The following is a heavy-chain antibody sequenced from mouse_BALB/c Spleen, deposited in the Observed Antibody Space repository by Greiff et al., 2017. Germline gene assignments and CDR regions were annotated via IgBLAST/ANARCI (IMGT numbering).Heavy chain of an antibody. CDR1: GDSITSGY. Sequence: EVMLVESGPSLVKPSQTLSLTCSVTGDSITSGYWNWIRKFPGNKLEYMGYISYSGSTYYNPSLKSRISITRDTSKNQYYLQLNSVTTEDTATYYCARSGYYYGSSLAYWGQGTLVTVSA. V-gene: IGHV3-8*02. CDR2: ISYSGST. D-gene: IGHD1-1*01. J-gene: IGHJ3*01. CDR3: ARSGYYYGSSLAY.